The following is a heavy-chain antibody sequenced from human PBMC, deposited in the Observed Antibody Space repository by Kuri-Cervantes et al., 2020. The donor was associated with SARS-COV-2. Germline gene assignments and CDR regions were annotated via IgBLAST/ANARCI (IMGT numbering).Heavy chain of an antibody. Sequence: SVKVSCKASGGTFSSYALSWVRQAPGQGHEWMGGIIPIIGTPNYAQKFQGRVTITADESTSTGYLELSSLRSEDTAVYYCALGYWGSGYPRLYYHMDVWGKGTTVTVSS. CDR1: GGTFSSYA. D-gene: IGHD3-22*01. CDR3: ALGYWGSGYPRLYYHMDV. J-gene: IGHJ6*03. CDR2: IIPIIGTP. V-gene: IGHV1-69*13.